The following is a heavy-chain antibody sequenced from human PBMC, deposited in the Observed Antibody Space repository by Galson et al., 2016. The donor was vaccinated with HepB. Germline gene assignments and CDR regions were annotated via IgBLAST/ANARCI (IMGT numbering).Heavy chain of an antibody. V-gene: IGHV4-31*03. J-gene: IGHJ4*02. CDR1: GGSFNSGGYY. CDR3: ARAHYTSMALYYFDF. Sequence: TLSLTCIVSGGSFNSGGYYWGWLRHHPEKGLEWIGLINYSGSTYYNPSLKSRLSMSVDTSKDQFSLNVTSVTAADTAVYYCARAHYTSMALYYFDFWGQGTLVTVSP. CDR2: INYSGST. D-gene: IGHD5-18*01.